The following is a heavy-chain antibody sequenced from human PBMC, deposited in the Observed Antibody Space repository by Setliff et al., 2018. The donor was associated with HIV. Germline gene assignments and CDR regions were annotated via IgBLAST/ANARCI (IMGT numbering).Heavy chain of an antibody. J-gene: IGHJ4*02. CDR3: ARGRDKYGPIDY. Sequence: SETLSLTCSVSGASIRGHYWSWIRQSPGKGLEWIGYIFYSGSTYYSPSLKSRLTISVDTSKNQFSLNLSSVTAADTAVYYCARGRDKYGPIDYWGQGTLVTVSS. CDR1: GASIRGHY. D-gene: IGHD3-10*01. CDR2: IFYSGST. V-gene: IGHV4-59*08.